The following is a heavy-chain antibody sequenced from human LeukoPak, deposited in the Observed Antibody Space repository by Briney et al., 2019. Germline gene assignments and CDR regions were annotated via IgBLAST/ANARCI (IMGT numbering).Heavy chain of an antibody. CDR3: ARRYGPDMDV. CDR1: GGSISSSSYY. CDR2: LYYSGTT. D-gene: IGHD4-17*01. V-gene: IGHV4-39*01. J-gene: IGHJ6*03. Sequence: SETLSLTCTVSGGSISSSSYYWGWIRQPPGKGLEWIGSLYYSGTTYYNPSLKSRVTISVDTSKNQFSLKLSSVTAADTAIYYCARRYGPDMDVWGKGTTVTVSS.